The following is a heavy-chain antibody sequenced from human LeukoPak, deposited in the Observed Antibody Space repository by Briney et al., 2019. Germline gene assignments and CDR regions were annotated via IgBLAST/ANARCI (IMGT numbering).Heavy chain of an antibody. D-gene: IGHD5-18*01. CDR3: ARGGFGGYSYGVPDY. CDR1: GGSISSGGFY. CDR2: IYHSGNT. V-gene: IGHV4-30-2*01. Sequence: SQTLSLTCTVSGGSISSGGFYWSWIRRPPGKGLEWIGYIYHSGNTYYNPSLKSRVTISVDRSKNQFSLKLSSVTAADTAVYYCARGGFGGYSYGVPDYWGQGTLVTVSS. J-gene: IGHJ4*02.